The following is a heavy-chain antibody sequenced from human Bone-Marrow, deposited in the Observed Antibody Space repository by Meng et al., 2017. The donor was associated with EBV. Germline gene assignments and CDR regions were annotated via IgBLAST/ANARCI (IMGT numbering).Heavy chain of an antibody. D-gene: IGHD1-26*01. Sequence: EVHLLESGGGLVQLGGFVRFFFVASGFTFSSYAMSWVRQAPGKGLEWVSAISGSGGSTYYADSVKGRFTISRDNSKNTLYLQMNSLRAEDTAVYYCAKDYVRSYGVGYFDYWGQGTLVTVSS. J-gene: IGHJ4*02. CDR1: GFTFSSYA. CDR3: AKDYVRSYGVGYFDY. V-gene: IGHV3-23*01. CDR2: ISGSGGST.